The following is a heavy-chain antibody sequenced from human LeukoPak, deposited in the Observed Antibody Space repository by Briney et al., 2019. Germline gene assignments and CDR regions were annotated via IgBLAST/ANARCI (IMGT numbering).Heavy chain of an antibody. CDR2: IRSKAYGGTT. J-gene: IGHJ4*02. CDR3: TRDYGSGSYRRYYFDY. V-gene: IGHV3-49*04. Sequence: GGSLRLSCTASGFTFGDYAMSWVRQAPGKGLEWVGIIRSKAYGGTTEYAASVKGRFTISRDDSKSIAYLQMNSLKTEDTAVYYCTRDYGSGSYRRYYFDYWGQGTLVTVSS. D-gene: IGHD3-10*01. CDR1: GFTFGDYA.